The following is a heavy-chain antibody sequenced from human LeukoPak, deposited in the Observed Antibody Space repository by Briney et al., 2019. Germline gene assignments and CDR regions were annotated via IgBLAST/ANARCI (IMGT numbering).Heavy chain of an antibody. Sequence: GGSLRLSCAASGLTFSSYAMSWVRQAPGKGLEWVSGIGGSGGKTYYADSVKGRFTISRDNSKNTVYLQMNSLRAEDTAVYYCAKAAWSKQLEMAYDTSGYNYYYYMDVWGKGTTVTVSS. CDR2: IGGSGGKT. D-gene: IGHD3-22*01. V-gene: IGHV3-23*01. CDR3: AKAAWSKQLEMAYDTSGYNYYYYMDV. CDR1: GLTFSSYA. J-gene: IGHJ6*03.